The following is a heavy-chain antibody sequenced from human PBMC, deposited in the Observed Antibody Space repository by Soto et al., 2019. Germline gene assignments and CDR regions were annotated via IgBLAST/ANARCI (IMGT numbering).Heavy chain of an antibody. D-gene: IGHD6-6*01. CDR2: INPNSGGT. Sequence: PGESLKISCKASGYTFTGYYMHWVRQAPGQGLEWMGWINPNSGGTNYAQKFQGRVTMTRDTSISTAYMELSRLRSDDTAVYYCARTGIAARLLDYWGQGTLVTVSS. CDR3: ARTGIAARLLDY. J-gene: IGHJ4*02. V-gene: IGHV1-2*02. CDR1: GYTFTGYY.